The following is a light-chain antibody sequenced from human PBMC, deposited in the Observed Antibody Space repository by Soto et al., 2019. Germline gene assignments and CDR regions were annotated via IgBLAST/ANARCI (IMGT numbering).Light chain of an antibody. CDR3: QQYGSSSRWT. V-gene: IGKV3-11*01. CDR1: QSVSTY. CDR2: EAS. J-gene: IGKJ1*01. Sequence: EIVLTQSPATLSLSPGDRATLSCRASQSVSTYLAWYQQKPGQAPRLLIYEASNRATGIPARFSGSGSGTGFTLTISRLEPEDFAVYYCQQYGSSSRWTFGQGTKVDIK.